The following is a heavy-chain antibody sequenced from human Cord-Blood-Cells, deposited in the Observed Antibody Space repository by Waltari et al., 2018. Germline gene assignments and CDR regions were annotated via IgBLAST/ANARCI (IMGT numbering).Heavy chain of an antibody. CDR1: GGSISSHY. CDR2: IYYSGST. D-gene: IGHD1-26*01. J-gene: IGHJ6*02. CDR3: ARGEGGATIYYHGMDV. V-gene: IGHV4-59*11. Sequence: QVQLQESGPGLVKPSETLSLTCTVSGGSISSHYWSWIRQPPGKGLEWIGYIYYSGSTNYNPSLKSRVTISVDTSKNQFSLKLSSVTAADTAVYYCARGEGGATIYYHGMDVWGQGTTVTVSS.